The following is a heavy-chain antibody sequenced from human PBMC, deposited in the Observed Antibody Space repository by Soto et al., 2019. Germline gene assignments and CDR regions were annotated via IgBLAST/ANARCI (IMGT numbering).Heavy chain of an antibody. V-gene: IGHV1-2*02. CDR3: ALSFSQTNIDV. CDR1: GYTFTGYY. CDR2: TNPDSGQT. J-gene: IGHJ6*01. Sequence: QVQLVQSGPEVGKPGASVKVSCKASGYTFTGYYLHWVRQAPGQGLEWMGYTNPDSGQTRYAQKFQGTVTMTRDTSITTAYLELSSLKYDDSAIFYCALSFSQTNIDVWGQGTTVIVSS.